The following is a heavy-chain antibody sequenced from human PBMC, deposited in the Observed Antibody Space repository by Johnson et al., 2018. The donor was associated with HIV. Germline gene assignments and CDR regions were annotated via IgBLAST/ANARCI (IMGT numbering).Heavy chain of an antibody. CDR1: GFTVSSNY. CDR2: VYSGGGT. CDR3: VRERWGSYYGAFDI. V-gene: IGHV3-66*02. D-gene: IGHD3-22*01. Sequence: VQLVESGGGLVQPGGSLRRSCAAAGFTVSSNYMNCVRQAPGKGLERVAVVYSGGGTDYADSVKGRFTISRDNSKNTLYLQMNSLRAEDTAVYYCVRERWGSYYGAFDIWGQGTVVIVSS. J-gene: IGHJ3*02.